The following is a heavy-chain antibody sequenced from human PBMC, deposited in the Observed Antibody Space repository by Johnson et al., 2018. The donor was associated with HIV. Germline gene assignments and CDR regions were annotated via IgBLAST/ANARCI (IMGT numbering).Heavy chain of an antibody. CDR1: GFTFRNAW. Sequence: VQLVESGGGLVKPGGSLRLSCAVSGFTFRNAWVSWVRQAPGKGLEWVGRIKSKTDGGTTDYAEPVKGRFTISRDDSKTTLFLQMKSLKIEDTAVYYCTTDCGVVGGFDIWGQGTMVSVS. CDR2: IKSKTDGGTT. CDR3: TTDCGVVGGFDI. J-gene: IGHJ3*02. D-gene: IGHD2-21*01. V-gene: IGHV3-15*01.